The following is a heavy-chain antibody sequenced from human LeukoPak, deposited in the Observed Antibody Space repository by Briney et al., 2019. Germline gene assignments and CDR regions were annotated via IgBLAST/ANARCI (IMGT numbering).Heavy chain of an antibody. CDR2: INHSGST. Sequence: SETLSLTCTVSGASISSNNYYWGWVRQPPGKGLEWIGEINHSGSTNYNPSLKSRVTISVDTSKNQFSLKLSSVTAADTAVYYCAKSGYNRFDYWGQGTLVTVSS. V-gene: IGHV4-39*07. D-gene: IGHD5-24*01. J-gene: IGHJ4*02. CDR1: GASISSNNYY. CDR3: AKSGYNRFDY.